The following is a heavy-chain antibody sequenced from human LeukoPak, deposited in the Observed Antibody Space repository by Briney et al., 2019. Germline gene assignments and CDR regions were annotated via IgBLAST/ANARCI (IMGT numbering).Heavy chain of an antibody. D-gene: IGHD4-17*01. V-gene: IGHV3-23*01. Sequence: PGGSLRLSCAASGFTFSSYAMSWVRQAPGKGLEWVSAISGSGGSTYYADSVKGRFTISRDNSKNTLYLQMNSLRAEDTAVYYCAKHFYGDYAGVDLIDLRYYGMDVWGQGTTVTVSS. CDR3: AKHFYGDYAGVDLIDLRYYGMDV. CDR1: GFTFSSYA. J-gene: IGHJ6*02. CDR2: ISGSGGST.